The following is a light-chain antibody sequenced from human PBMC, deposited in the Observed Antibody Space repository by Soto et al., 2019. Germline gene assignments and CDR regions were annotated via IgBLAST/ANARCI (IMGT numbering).Light chain of an antibody. CDR1: SSNIGSNA. J-gene: IGLJ3*02. CDR3: AAWSDSLNTWV. V-gene: IGLV1-44*01. CDR2: SDD. Sequence: QPVLTQPPSASGTPGQRVSISCSGSSSNIGSNAVSWYQHFPGTAPKVLIYSDDQRPSGVPDRFSGSKSGTSASLAISGLRAEDEADYFCAAWSDSLNTWVFGGGTQLTVL.